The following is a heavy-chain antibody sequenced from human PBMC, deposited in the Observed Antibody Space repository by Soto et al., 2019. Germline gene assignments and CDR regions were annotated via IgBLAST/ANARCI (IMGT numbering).Heavy chain of an antibody. D-gene: IGHD3-22*01. V-gene: IGHV1-58*01. CDR3: AAAVTMIYNTAPYAFDM. J-gene: IGHJ3*02. CDR2: ILVASGGT. CDR1: GFTFGNSA. Sequence: QMQLVHSGPEVKKPGTSVTVSCKASGFTFGNSAVHLVRQARGQRLEWMGWILVASGGTNYAENFEERVTIARDMSTSTAYMELSSLRSEDTAVYFCAAAVTMIYNTAPYAFDMWGQGTLVTVSS.